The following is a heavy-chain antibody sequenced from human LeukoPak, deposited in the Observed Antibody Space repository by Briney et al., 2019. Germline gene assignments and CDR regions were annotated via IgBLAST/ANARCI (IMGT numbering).Heavy chain of an antibody. CDR2: IWYDGSNK. CDR3: AKATPDNWFDP. Sequence: PGGSLRLSCAASGFTFSSYGMHWVRQAPGKGLEWVAVIWYDGSNKYYADSVKGRFTISRDNSKNTLYLQVNSLRAEDTAVYYCAKATPDNWFDPWGQGTLVTVSS. V-gene: IGHV3-33*06. J-gene: IGHJ5*02. CDR1: GFTFSSYG.